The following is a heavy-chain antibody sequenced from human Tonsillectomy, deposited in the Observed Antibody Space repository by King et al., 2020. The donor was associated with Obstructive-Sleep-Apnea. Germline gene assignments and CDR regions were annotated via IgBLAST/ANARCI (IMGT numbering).Heavy chain of an antibody. V-gene: IGHV4-34*01. CDR3: ARGRTMVTRDFLGDY. D-gene: IGHD2-21*02. Sequence: VQLQQWGAGLLKPSETLSLTCAVYGGSFSGYYWSWIRQPPGKGLEWIGEISHSGSTKDNPSLKSRVTISIDTPKNQFSLRLNSVTAADTAVYYCARGRTMVTRDFLGDYWGQGALVTVSS. CDR1: GGSFSGYY. CDR2: ISHSGST. J-gene: IGHJ4*02.